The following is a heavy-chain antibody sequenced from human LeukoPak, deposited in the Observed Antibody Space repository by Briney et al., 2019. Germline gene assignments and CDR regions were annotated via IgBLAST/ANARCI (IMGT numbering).Heavy chain of an antibody. Sequence: ASVKVSCKASGYTFTSYYMHWVRQAPGQGLEWMGLINPSGGSTSYAQKFQGRVTMTRDTSTSTVYMELSSLRSEDTAVYYCARDRPYYYGSGSSAYYYYGMDVWGQGTTVTVSS. CDR3: ARDRPYYYGSGSSAYYYYGMDV. V-gene: IGHV1-46*01. J-gene: IGHJ6*02. CDR1: GYTFTSYY. CDR2: INPSGGST. D-gene: IGHD3-10*01.